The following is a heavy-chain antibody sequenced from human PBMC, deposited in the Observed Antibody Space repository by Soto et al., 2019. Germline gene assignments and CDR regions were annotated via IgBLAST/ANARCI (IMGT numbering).Heavy chain of an antibody. D-gene: IGHD4-17*01. V-gene: IGHV1-18*01. CDR3: ARRGTTVVTRDGFDI. J-gene: IGHJ3*02. CDR1: GYTFIRYS. Sequence: GASVKVSCKASGYTFIRYSISWVRQAPGLGLEWMGWISAYNGNTSYAQKLQGRVTMTTDTSTSTAYMELRSLRSDDTAVYYCARRGTTVVTRDGFDIWGQGTMVTVSS. CDR2: ISAYNGNT.